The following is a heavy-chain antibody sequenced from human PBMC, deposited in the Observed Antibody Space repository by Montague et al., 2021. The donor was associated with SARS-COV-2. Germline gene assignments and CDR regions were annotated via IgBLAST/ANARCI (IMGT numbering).Heavy chain of an antibody. V-gene: IGHV4-4*07. D-gene: IGHD3-9*01. J-gene: IGHJ3*01. CDR2: ST. Sequence: STNYNPSLKSRVTMSGDTSNNQFSLKLSSVTAADTAMYYCALSLSYFDWADAFDVWGQGKMVIVSS. CDR3: ALSLSYFDWADAFDV.